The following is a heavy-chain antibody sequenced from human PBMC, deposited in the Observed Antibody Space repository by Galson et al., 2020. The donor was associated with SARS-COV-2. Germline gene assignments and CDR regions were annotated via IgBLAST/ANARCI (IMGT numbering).Heavy chain of an antibody. CDR1: GYSTSSGYY. CDR3: ARGDYSRP. V-gene: IGHV4-38-2*02. Sequence: SETLSLTCTVSGYSTSSGYYWGWIRQPPGKGLEWIGSIYHSGSTYYNPSLKSRVTISVDTSKNQFSLKLSSVTAADTAVYYCARGDYSRPWGQGTLVTVSS. J-gene: IGHJ5*02. D-gene: IGHD2-15*01. CDR2: IYHSGST.